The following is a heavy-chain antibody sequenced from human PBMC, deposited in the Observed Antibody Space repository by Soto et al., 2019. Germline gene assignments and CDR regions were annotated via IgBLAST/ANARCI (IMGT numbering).Heavy chain of an antibody. V-gene: IGHV3-23*01. CDR2: ISGRGGST. CDR1: GFTFSNYA. CDR3: AKDSTETTSLYSSGYGLDV. D-gene: IGHD4-17*01. J-gene: IGHJ6*02. Sequence: EVQLLESGGGLVQPGGSLRLSCTASGFTFSNYAMSWVRQAPDKGLEWVSAISGRGGSTYYADSVKGRFTISRDNSKNMLFLPMNSLRAEDTALYCWAKDSTETTSLYSSGYGLDVWGQGTTVTVSS.